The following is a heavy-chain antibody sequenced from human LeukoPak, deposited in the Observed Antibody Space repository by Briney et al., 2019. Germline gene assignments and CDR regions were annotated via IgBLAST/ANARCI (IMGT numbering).Heavy chain of an antibody. J-gene: IGHJ4*02. V-gene: IGHV4-59*08. Sequence: SETLSLTCTVSDGSISTYYWSWIRQPPGKGLEWIGYIYYSGSTNYNPSLKSRVTISVDTSKNQFSLKLSSVTAADTAVYYCARRGLRLGELSGFDYWGQGTLVTVSS. CDR1: DGSISTYY. CDR3: ARRGLRLGELSGFDY. D-gene: IGHD3-16*02. CDR2: IYYSGST.